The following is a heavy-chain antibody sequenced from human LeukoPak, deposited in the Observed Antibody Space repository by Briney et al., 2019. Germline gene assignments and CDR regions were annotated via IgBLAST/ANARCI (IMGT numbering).Heavy chain of an antibody. D-gene: IGHD2-15*01. J-gene: IGHJ4*02. CDR2: IYYGGST. CDR1: GDSINSNY. CDR3: ARLLAGCPGGRCRAHFDY. V-gene: IGHV4-59*01. Sequence: SETLSLTCSVSGDSINSNYWSWMRQPPGKGLEWIGYIYYGGSTNYNPSLKSRDSMSVDTSNNQFSLNLSSVTAADTAVYHCARLLAGCPGGRCRAHFDYWGQGTLVTVSS.